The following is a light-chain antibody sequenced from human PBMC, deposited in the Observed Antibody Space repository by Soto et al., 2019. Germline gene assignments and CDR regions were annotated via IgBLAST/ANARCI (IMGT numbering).Light chain of an antibody. CDR3: SSYTSSSIDYV. CDR2: EVS. J-gene: IGLJ1*01. V-gene: IGLV2-14*01. Sequence: QSALTQPASVSGSPGQSITISCTGTSSDVGGYNYVSWYQQHPGKAPKLIIYEVSNRPSGVSNRFSGSKPGNTASLTISGLQAEDEADYYCSSYTSSSIDYVFGTGTKVTVL. CDR1: SSDVGGYNY.